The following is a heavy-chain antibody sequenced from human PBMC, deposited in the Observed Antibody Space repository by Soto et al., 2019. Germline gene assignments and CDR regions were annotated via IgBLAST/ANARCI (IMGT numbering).Heavy chain of an antibody. CDR3: ASHFTGVLVLGTSPPGGDNFGWDV. CDR1: GGTFSRYT. J-gene: IGHJ6*02. D-gene: IGHD2-8*02. V-gene: IGHV1-69*02. CDR2: IIPIVDIP. Sequence: QVQLVQSGAEVKKPGSSVKVSCKASGGTFSRYTFTWVRQAPGQGLEWMGRIIPIVDIPNYAQKFQGRVTITADNATSTAYMELSRLTSDDTAVYYGASHFTGVLVLGTSPPGGDNFGWDVWGQGTTVSVS.